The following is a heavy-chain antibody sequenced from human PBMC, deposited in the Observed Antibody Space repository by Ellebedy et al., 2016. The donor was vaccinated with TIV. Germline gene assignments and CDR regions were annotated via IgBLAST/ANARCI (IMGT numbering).Heavy chain of an antibody. Sequence: SETLSLTXTVSGGSISSSNWWSWVRQPPGKGLEWIGEIYHSGSTNYNPSLKSRVTISVGKSKNQFSLKLSSVTAADTAVYYCARGGSYDYWGQGTLVTVSS. J-gene: IGHJ4*02. D-gene: IGHD1-26*01. CDR2: IYHSGST. CDR3: ARGGSYDY. CDR1: GGSISSSNW. V-gene: IGHV4-4*02.